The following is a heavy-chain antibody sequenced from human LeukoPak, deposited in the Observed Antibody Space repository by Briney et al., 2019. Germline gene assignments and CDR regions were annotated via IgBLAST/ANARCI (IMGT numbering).Heavy chain of an antibody. V-gene: IGHV1-69*06. Sequence: ASVKVSCKASGGTFSSYAIGWVRQAPGQGLEWMGRIIPIFGTANYAQKFQGRVTITADKSTSTAYMELSSLRSEDTAVYYCARDLGIAVAAVLYNWFDPWGQGTLVTVSS. J-gene: IGHJ5*02. CDR2: IIPIFGTA. D-gene: IGHD6-19*01. CDR1: GGTFSSYA. CDR3: ARDLGIAVAAVLYNWFDP.